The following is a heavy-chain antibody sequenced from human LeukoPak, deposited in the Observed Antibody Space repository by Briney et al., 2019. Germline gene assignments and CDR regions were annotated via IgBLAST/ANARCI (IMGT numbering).Heavy chain of an antibody. D-gene: IGHD3-22*01. Sequence: PSETLSLTCAVSGGSISSSNWWSWVRQPPGKGLEWIGEIYHSGSTNYNPSLKSRVTISVDKSKNQFSLKLSSVTAADTAVYYCARAGSPYYYDSSGYQNAFDIWGQGTMVTVSS. V-gene: IGHV4-4*02. J-gene: IGHJ3*02. CDR1: GGSISSSNW. CDR3: ARAGSPYYYDSSGYQNAFDI. CDR2: IYHSGST.